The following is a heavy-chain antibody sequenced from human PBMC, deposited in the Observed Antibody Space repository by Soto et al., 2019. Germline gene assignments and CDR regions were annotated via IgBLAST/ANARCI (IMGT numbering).Heavy chain of an antibody. Sequence: ASVKVSCKASGYTFTSYYMHWVRQAPGQGLEWMGWINPNSGGTNYAQKFQGWVTMTRDTSISTAYMELSRLRSDDTAVYYCARDKYYYDSSGYTPYGMDVWGQGTTVTVSS. CDR1: GYTFTSYY. CDR3: ARDKYYYDSSGYTPYGMDV. CDR2: INPNSGGT. V-gene: IGHV1-2*04. D-gene: IGHD3-22*01. J-gene: IGHJ6*02.